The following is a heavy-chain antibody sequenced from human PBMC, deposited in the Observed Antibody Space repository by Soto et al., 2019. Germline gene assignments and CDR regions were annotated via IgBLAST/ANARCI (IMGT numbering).Heavy chain of an antibody. D-gene: IGHD6-19*01. CDR3: AQTLGSAVAGPGRFHL. Sequence: QVQLVQSGAEVKKPGSSVKVSCKASGGTFSRYAISWVRQGPGQGLEWMGGITPMFGTANYAQKFQGRVTITADESTSTGPMELGRLRSEDTAVYYCAQTLGSAVAGPGRFHLWGRGTLVIVSS. CDR2: ITPMFGTA. V-gene: IGHV1-69*12. CDR1: GGTFSRYA. J-gene: IGHJ2*01.